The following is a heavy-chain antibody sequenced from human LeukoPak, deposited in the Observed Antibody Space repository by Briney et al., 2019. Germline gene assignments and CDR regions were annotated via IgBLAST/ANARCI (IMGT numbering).Heavy chain of an antibody. D-gene: IGHD4-23*01. CDR3: ARDRSTGGNPFDY. J-gene: IGHJ4*02. CDR1: GYTFTGYY. Sequence: GASVKVSCKASGYTFTGYYMHWVRQAPGQGLEWMGWINPNSGGTNYAQKFQGRVTMTRDTSISTAYMELSRLRSDDTAVYYCARDRSTGGNPFDYWGQGTQVTVSS. V-gene: IGHV1-2*02. CDR2: INPNSGGT.